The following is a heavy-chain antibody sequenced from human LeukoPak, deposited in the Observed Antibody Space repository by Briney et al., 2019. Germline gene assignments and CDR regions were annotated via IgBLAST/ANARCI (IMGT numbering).Heavy chain of an antibody. CDR3: STWALHLGLHV. CDR2: IHADGGRT. CDR1: GFAFADYA. D-gene: IGHD1-26*01. V-gene: IGHV3-43*02. J-gene: IGHJ6*01. Sequence: GGSLRLSCAASGFAFADYAMHWVRQIPGKGLECVAHIHADGGRTFYADSVKGRFTVFRDNAKNSLFLQMDSLTSDDPAFYYCSTWALHLGLHVWGQGDTVSVSS.